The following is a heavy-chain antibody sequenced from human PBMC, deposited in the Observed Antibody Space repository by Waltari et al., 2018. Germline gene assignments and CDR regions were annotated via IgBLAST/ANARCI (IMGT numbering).Heavy chain of an antibody. Sequence: QVQLQQWGAGLLKPSETLSLTCAVYGGSFSGYYWSWIRQPPGKGLEWIGEINHSGSTNYNPSLKSRVTIAVDTSKNQFSLKLSSVTAADTAVYYCARVYGCSSTSCYAFIDYWGQGTLVIVSS. CDR1: GGSFSGYY. V-gene: IGHV4-34*01. D-gene: IGHD2-2*01. CDR3: ARVYGCSSTSCYAFIDY. J-gene: IGHJ4*02. CDR2: INHSGST.